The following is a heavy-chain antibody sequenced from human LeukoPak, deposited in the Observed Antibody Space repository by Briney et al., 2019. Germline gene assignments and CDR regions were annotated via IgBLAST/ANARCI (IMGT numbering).Heavy chain of an antibody. V-gene: IGHV4-39*07. D-gene: IGHD3-10*01. CDR2: IYYSGST. CDR3: ARDTYYYGSGGYRLDY. J-gene: IGHJ4*02. Sequence: SETLSLTCTVSGGSISSSSYYWGWIRQPPGKGLEWIGSIYYSGSTYYNPSLKSRVTISVDTSKNQFSLKLSSVTAADTAVYYCARDTYYYGSGGYRLDYWGQGTLVTVSS. CDR1: GGSISSSSYY.